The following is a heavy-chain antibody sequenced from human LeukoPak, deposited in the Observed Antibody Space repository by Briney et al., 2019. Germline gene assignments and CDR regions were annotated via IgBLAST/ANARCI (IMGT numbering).Heavy chain of an antibody. J-gene: IGHJ5*02. V-gene: IGHV3-7*01. D-gene: IGHD1-26*01. CDR2: IKQDGSEN. CDR3: ARYSEIYGWLDP. CDR1: GFTFSNCW. Sequence: GGSLRLSCAGSGFTFSNCWMSWVRQAPGKGLQWVATIKQDGSENKYVDAVKGRFTISRDNAKNSLYLQMNSLRVEDTAIYYCARYSEIYGWLDPWGQGTLVTVSS.